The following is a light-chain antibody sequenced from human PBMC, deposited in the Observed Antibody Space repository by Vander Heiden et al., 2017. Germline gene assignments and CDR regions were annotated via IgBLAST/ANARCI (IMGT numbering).Light chain of an antibody. Sequence: SSILTQSPSVSVAPGQTARTACGGNNIGTKSVHWYQQKPGQAPVLVVYDDSDRPSGIPERLSGSKSGDTATLTISRVEAGDEADYYCQVWEGTSQLWYGTSDHPVFGGGTKLTVL. CDR3: QVWEGTSQLWYGTSDHPV. J-gene: IGLJ2*01. CDR1: NIGTKS. CDR2: DDS. V-gene: IGLV3-21*02.